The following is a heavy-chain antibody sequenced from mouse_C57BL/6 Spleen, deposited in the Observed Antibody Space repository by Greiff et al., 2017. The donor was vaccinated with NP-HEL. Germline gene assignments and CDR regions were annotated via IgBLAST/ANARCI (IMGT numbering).Heavy chain of an antibody. D-gene: IGHD1-1*01. CDR3: TPHYYCSSYGY. V-gene: IGHV1-55*01. CDR1: GYTFTSYW. CDR2: IYPGSGST. J-gene: IGHJ2*01. Sequence: VQLQQSGAELVKPGASVKMSCKASGYTFTSYWITWVKQRPGQGLEWIGDIYPGSGSTNYNEKFKSKATLTVDTSSSTAYMQLSSLTSEDSAVYYCTPHYYCSSYGYWGQGTTLTVSS.